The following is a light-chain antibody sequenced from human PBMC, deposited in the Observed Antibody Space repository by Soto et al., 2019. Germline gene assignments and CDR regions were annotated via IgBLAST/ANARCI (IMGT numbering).Light chain of an antibody. CDR1: SSDVGAYNY. J-gene: IGLJ1*01. CDR2: HVT. Sequence: QSALTQPASVSGSLGQSITISCSGTSSDVGAYNYVSWYQQYPGKAPKLMIYHVTDRPSGVFNRFSGSKSGNTASLTISGLQAEDEADYYCCSYTTSNTVVFGTGTKVTVL. V-gene: IGLV2-14*01. CDR3: CSYTTSNTVV.